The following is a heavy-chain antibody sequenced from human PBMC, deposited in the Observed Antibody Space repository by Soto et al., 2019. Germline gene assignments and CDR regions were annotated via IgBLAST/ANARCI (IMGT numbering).Heavy chain of an antibody. Sequence: GGSLRLSCAASGFTFSNAWMSWVRQAPGKGLEWVGRIKSKTDGGTTDYAAPVKGRFTISRDDPKNTLYLQMNSLKTEDTAVYYCTTEGYDFWSGYSGDDYWGQGTLVTVS. J-gene: IGHJ4*02. CDR1: GFTFSNAW. CDR2: IKSKTDGGTT. CDR3: TTEGYDFWSGYSGDDY. V-gene: IGHV3-15*01. D-gene: IGHD3-3*01.